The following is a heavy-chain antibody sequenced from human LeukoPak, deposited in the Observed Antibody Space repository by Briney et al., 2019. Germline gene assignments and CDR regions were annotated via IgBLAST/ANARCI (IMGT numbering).Heavy chain of an antibody. CDR3: ARDFWSGYFDY. CDR2: IYYSGST. CDR1: GGSISSSSYY. V-gene: IGHV4-39*02. Sequence: KPSETLSLTCTVSGGSISSSSYYWGWIRQPPGKGLEWIGSIYYSGSTYYNPSLKSRVTISIDTSKNQFSLKLSSVTAADMAVYYCARDFWSGYFDYWGQGTLVTVSS. J-gene: IGHJ4*02. D-gene: IGHD3-3*01.